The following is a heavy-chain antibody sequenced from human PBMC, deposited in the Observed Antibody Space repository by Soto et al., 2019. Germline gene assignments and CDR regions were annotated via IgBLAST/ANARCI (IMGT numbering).Heavy chain of an antibody. Sequence: SETLSLTCTVSGGSISSSSYYWGWIRQPPGKGLEWIGSIYYSGSTYYNPSLKSRATISVDTSKNQFSLKLSSVTAADTAVYYCARQLRYFVWSPGPWGQGTLVTVSS. CDR3: ARQLRYFVWSPGP. CDR2: IYYSGST. V-gene: IGHV4-39*01. CDR1: GGSISSSSYY. D-gene: IGHD3-9*01. J-gene: IGHJ5*02.